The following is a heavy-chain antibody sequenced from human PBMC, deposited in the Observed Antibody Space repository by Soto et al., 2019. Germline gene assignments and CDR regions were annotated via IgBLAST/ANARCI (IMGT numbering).Heavy chain of an antibody. CDR2: IHHSGST. Sequence: SETLSLTCNVSGGSISSCCYYWTWIRQHPGKGLEWIGNIHHSGSTFYNPSLKSRVSISVDTSKNQFSLKLSSVTAADTAVYFCVRGVLSWGQGTLVTVS. CDR1: GGSISSCCYY. J-gene: IGHJ1*01. CDR3: VRGVLS. V-gene: IGHV4-31*03. D-gene: IGHD3-10*01.